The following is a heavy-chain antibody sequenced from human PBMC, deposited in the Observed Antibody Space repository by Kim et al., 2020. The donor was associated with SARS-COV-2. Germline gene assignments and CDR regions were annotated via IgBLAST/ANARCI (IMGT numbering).Heavy chain of an antibody. Sequence: SETLSLTCAVSGGSISSSNWWSWVRQPPGKGLEWIGEIYHSGSTNYNPSLKSRVTISVDKSKNQFSLKLSSVTAADTAVYYCARGKGSGSYYNVMGYWGQGTLVTVSS. V-gene: IGHV4-4*02. J-gene: IGHJ4*02. CDR1: GGSISSSNW. CDR3: ARGKGSGSYYNVMGY. D-gene: IGHD3-10*01. CDR2: IYHSGST.